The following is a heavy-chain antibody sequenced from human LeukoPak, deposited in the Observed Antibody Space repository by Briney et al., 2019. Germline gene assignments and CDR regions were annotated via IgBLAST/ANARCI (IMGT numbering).Heavy chain of an antibody. J-gene: IGHJ4*02. D-gene: IGHD1-26*01. CDR2: ISFDAEGD. CDR3: ARDGWELRWVYFDY. Sequence: PGRSLRLSCVTSGFTFSHYGMHWVRQFPGKGLEWVAAISFDAEGDYHVDSVKGRFTISRDNSKNTLYLQMNSLRVEDTAVYYCARDGWELRWVYFDYWGQGTLVTVSS. CDR1: GFTFSHYG. V-gene: IGHV3-30*03.